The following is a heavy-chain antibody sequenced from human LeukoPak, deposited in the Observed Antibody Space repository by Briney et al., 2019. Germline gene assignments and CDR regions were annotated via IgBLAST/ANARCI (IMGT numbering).Heavy chain of an antibody. V-gene: IGHV3-30-3*01. J-gene: IGHJ4*02. CDR3: AREQLVSGLDY. CDR2: ISYDGSNK. Sequence: GRSLRLSCAASGFTFSSYAMHWVRQAPGKGLEWVAVISYDGSNKYYADSVKGRFTISRDNSKNTLYLQMNSLRAEDTAVYYCAREQLVSGLDYWGQGTLVTVSS. CDR1: GFTFSSYA. D-gene: IGHD6-13*01.